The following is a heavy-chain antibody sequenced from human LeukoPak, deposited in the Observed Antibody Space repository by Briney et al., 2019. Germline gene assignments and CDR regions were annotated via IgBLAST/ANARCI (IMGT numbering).Heavy chain of an antibody. D-gene: IGHD3-10*01. CDR1: GGSFSGYY. Sequence: SETLSLTCALYGGSFSGYYCSCIRQPPGKGLEWIGEINHSGSTNYNSSLKSRVTISVDTSKNQFSLKLSSVTAADTAVYYCARGYYGSGSHCCHMDVWGKGTTITVS. J-gene: IGHJ6*03. V-gene: IGHV4-34*01. CDR3: ARGYYGSGSHCCHMDV. CDR2: INHSGST.